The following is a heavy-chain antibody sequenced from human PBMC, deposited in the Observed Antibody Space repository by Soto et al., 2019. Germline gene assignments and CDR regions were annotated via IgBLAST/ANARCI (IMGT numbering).Heavy chain of an antibody. CDR2: INVGNGNT. V-gene: IGHV1-3*01. D-gene: IGHD1-26*01. J-gene: IGHJ5*02. Sequence: GASVKVSCKASGYIFTSYAINWVRQAPGQGLEWMGWINVGNGNTEYLQKFQGRVSITRDTSGTTAYMELSSLRSEDTAVYYCATDHLGNRFDRWGQGTLVTVSS. CDR3: ATDHLGNRFDR. CDR1: GYIFTSYA.